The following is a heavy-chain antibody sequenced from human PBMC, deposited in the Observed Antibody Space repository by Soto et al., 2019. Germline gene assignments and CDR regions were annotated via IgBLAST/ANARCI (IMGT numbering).Heavy chain of an antibody. CDR2: ISYDGNVA. Sequence: QVQLVESEGGVVQPGRSLRLSCAASGFTFSNYGMHWVRQAPGKGLEWVTVISYDGNVAYYADSVKGRFTSSRDNSKNTLYLQMNSLRTAATAVYYCAKEGPIANWYFDYWGQGTLVTVSS. D-gene: IGHD1-1*01. V-gene: IGHV3-30*18. CDR1: GFTFSNYG. J-gene: IGHJ4*02. CDR3: AKEGPIANWYFDY.